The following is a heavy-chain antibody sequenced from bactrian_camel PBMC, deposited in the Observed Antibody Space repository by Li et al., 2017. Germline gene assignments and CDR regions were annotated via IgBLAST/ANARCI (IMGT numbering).Heavy chain of an antibody. CDR1: VYMNSSVW. V-gene: IGHV3S6*01. CDR3: ASDPCSTFRGLGQDEYDY. D-gene: IGHD1*01. Sequence: QLVESGGDSVQAGGSLRLSCASSVYMNSSVWMGWFRQAPGKEREGVATLYSGNNAIYYADSVKGRFTISQDKAKHMLYLQMDSLRTEDTAMYYCASDPCSTFRGLGQDEYDYWGQGTQVTVS. CDR2: LYSGNNAI. J-gene: IGHJ4*01.